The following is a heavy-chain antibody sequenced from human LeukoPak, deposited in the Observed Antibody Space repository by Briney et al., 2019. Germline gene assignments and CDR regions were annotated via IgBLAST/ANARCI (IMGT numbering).Heavy chain of an antibody. V-gene: IGHV1-2*02. CDR1: GYTFTGYY. J-gene: IGHJ4*02. CDR3: ARETSSSSYFDY. D-gene: IGHD6-6*01. CDR2: INPSSGGT. Sequence: ASVKVSCKASGYTFTGYYIHWVRQAPGQGPVWMGWINPSSGGTNYAKKFQGRVTMTRDTSISTAYMELSTLRSEDTAVYYCARETSSSSYFDYWGQGTLVTVSS.